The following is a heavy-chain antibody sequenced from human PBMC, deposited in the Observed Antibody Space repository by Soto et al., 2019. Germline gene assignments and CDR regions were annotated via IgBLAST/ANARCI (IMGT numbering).Heavy chain of an antibody. V-gene: IGHV3-30*18. CDR3: VKQTGSGSYYNAGSGGHFDS. D-gene: IGHD3-10*01. J-gene: IGHJ4*02. CDR2: ISFDGRNS. CDR1: GFTFNNYG. Sequence: PGGSLRLCCAASGFTFNNYGMHRVRQAPGKGLEWVVVISFDGRNSYYLDSVKGRFTISRDNSKNTLYLDMTSLRPEDTAIYYCVKQTGSGSYYNAGSGGHFDSWGQGILVTVSS.